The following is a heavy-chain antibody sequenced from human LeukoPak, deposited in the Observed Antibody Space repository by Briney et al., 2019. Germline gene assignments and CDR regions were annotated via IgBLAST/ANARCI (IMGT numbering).Heavy chain of an antibody. D-gene: IGHD3-10*01. Sequence: GGSLRLSCAASGFTFDDYGMSWVRQAPGKGLEWVSGINWNGGSTGYADSVKGRFTISRDNAKNSLYLQMNSLRAEDTALYYCAREGLGYYGSGGYYPYYFDYWGQGTLVTVSS. CDR1: GFTFDDYG. J-gene: IGHJ4*02. CDR3: AREGLGYYGSGGYYPYYFDY. V-gene: IGHV3-20*04. CDR2: INWNGGST.